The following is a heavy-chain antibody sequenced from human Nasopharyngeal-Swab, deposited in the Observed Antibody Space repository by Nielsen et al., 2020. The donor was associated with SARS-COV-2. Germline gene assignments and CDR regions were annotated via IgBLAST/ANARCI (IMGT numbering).Heavy chain of an antibody. CDR3: ARAGGYDYSYYYYYGMDV. CDR2: IYYSGST. CDR1: GGSISSYY. Sequence: SETLSLTCTVSGGSISSYYWSWIRQPPGKGLEWIGCIYYSGSTNYNPSLKSRVTISVDTSKNQFSLKLSSVTAADTAVYYCARAGGYDYSYYYYYGMDVWGQGTTVTVSS. D-gene: IGHD5-12*01. J-gene: IGHJ6*02. V-gene: IGHV4-59*13.